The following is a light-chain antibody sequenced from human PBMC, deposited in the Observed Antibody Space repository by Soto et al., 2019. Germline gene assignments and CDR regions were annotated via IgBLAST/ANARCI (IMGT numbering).Light chain of an antibody. Sequence: SYELTQPPSVSVAPGQTARITCGGDNVGSQTVHWYQQKPGQAPVVVIYYDNDRPSGIPERFSASNAGDTATLTISGVEAGDEADYYCQVRDASSDLYVFGTGTKVTVL. CDR2: YDN. J-gene: IGLJ1*01. CDR1: NVGSQT. CDR3: QVRDASSDLYV. V-gene: IGLV3-21*04.